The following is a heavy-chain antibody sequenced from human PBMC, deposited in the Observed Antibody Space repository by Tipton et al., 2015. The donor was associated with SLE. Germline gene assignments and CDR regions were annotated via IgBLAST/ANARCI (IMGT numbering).Heavy chain of an antibody. V-gene: IGHV3-7*01. J-gene: IGHJ4*02. CDR2: IKQDGSEK. D-gene: IGHD5-18*01. Sequence: SLRLSCAASGFTFSSYGMHWVRQAPGKGLEWVANIKQDGSEKYYVDSVKGRFTISRDNAKNSLYLQMNSLRAEDTAVYYCAKASTWIQLWSPLEYWGQGTLVTVSS. CDR1: GFTFSSYG. CDR3: AKASTWIQLWSPLEY.